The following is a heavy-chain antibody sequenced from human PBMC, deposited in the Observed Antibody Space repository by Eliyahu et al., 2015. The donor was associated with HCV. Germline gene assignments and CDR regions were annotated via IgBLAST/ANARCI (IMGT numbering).Heavy chain of an antibody. CDR2: INPSGGST. CDR3: ARESIAAAAPPWFGFDP. V-gene: IGHV1-46*01. CDR1: GYTFTSYY. J-gene: IGHJ5*02. D-gene: IGHD6-13*01. Sequence: QVQLVQSGAEVKKPGASVKVSCKASGYTFTSYYMHWVRQAPGQGLEWMGIINPSGGSTSYAQKFQGRVTMTRDTSTSTVYMELSSLRSEDTAVYYCARESIAAAAPPWFGFDPWGQGTLVTVSS.